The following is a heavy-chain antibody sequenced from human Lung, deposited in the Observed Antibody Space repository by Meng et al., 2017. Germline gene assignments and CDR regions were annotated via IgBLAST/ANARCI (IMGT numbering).Heavy chain of an antibody. Sequence: QWPLPQWGAGLLHPSETLSLTGVVSVGSFSDYYGGGIRQPPGKGLEWIGEINHSGSTNYNPSLESRATISVDTSQNNLSLKLSSVTAADSAVYYCARGPTTMAHDFDYWGQGTLVTVSS. CDR2: INHSGST. J-gene: IGHJ4*02. D-gene: IGHD4-11*01. CDR1: VGSFSDYY. V-gene: IGHV4-34*01. CDR3: ARGPTTMAHDFDY.